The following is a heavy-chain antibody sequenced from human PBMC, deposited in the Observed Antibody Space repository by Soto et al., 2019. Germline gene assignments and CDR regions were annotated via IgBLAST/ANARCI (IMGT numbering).Heavy chain of an antibody. D-gene: IGHD5-12*01. J-gene: IGHJ4*02. CDR3: AKDMGPDGYTTFDY. Sequence: DVQLVESGGGLVQPGRSLRLSCTASGFTFDDYAMHWVRQAPGKGLEWASGISWNSGSIGYADSVKGRFTISRDNAKNSLYLQMNSLRAEDTALYYCAKDMGPDGYTTFDYWGQGTLVTVSS. CDR1: GFTFDDYA. CDR2: ISWNSGSI. V-gene: IGHV3-9*01.